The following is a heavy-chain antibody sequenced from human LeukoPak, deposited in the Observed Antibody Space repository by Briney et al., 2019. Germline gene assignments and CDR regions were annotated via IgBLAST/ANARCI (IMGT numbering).Heavy chain of an antibody. CDR3: ARDATEGLIVATTVNWFDP. D-gene: IGHD5-12*01. CDR1: GYTFTSYY. V-gene: IGHV1-46*01. Sequence: ASVKVSCKASGYTFTSYYMHWVRQAPGQGLEWMGIINPSGGSTSYAQKFQGRVTMTRDTSTSTVYMELSSLRSEDTAVYCCARDATEGLIVATTVNWFDPWGQGTLVTVSS. CDR2: INPSGGST. J-gene: IGHJ5*02.